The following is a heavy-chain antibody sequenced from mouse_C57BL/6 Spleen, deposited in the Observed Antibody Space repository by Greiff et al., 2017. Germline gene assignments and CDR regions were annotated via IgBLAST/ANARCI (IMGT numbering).Heavy chain of an antibody. V-gene: IGHV1-64*01. Sequence: QVQLQQSGAELVKPGASVKLSCKASGYTFTSYWMHWVKQRPGQGLEWIGMIHPNSGSTNYNEKFKSKATLTVDKSSSTAYMQLSSLTSEDSAVYYCARGDYDPWDAMDYWGQGTSVTVSS. CDR1: GYTFTSYW. CDR3: ARGDYDPWDAMDY. CDR2: IHPNSGST. D-gene: IGHD2-4*01. J-gene: IGHJ4*01.